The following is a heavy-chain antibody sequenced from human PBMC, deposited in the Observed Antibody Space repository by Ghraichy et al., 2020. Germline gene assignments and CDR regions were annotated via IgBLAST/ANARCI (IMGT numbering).Heavy chain of an antibody. CDR1: GFTFSSYA. D-gene: IGHD3-3*01. CDR3: AKDLWFWSGYPPYGMDV. Sequence: GGSLRLSCAASGFTFSSYAMSWVRQAPGKGLEWVSAISGSGGSTYYADSVKGRFTISRDNSKNTLYLQMNSLRAEDTAVYYCAKDLWFWSGYPPYGMDVWGQGTTVTVSS. J-gene: IGHJ6*02. CDR2: ISGSGGST. V-gene: IGHV3-23*01.